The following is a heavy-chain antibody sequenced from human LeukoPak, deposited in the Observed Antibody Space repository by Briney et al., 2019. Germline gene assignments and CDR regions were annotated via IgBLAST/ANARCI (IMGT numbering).Heavy chain of an antibody. J-gene: IGHJ4*02. CDR1: GGSLNNNY. V-gene: IGHV4-59*08. D-gene: IGHD6-19*01. Sequence: PSETLSLTSTVSGGSLNNNYWSWVRQPPGKGLEWIGYISYSGSTNYNPSLESRATVSVASSRTQFSLKINSVTAADTAVYFCARHLSDRTTVAGEFDYWGQGILVTVSP. CDR2: ISYSGST. CDR3: ARHLSDRTTVAGEFDY.